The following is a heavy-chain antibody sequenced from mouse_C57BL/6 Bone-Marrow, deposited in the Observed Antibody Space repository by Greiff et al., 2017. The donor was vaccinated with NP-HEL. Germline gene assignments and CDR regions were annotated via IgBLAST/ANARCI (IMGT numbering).Heavy chain of an antibody. CDR3: ARPDYCGSSSAWFAY. Sequence: DVMLVESGGDLVKPGGSLKLSCAASGFTFSSYGMSWVRPTPDKRLAWVATISSGGSYTYYPDSVKGRFTISRDNAKNTLYLQMSSLKSEDTAMYYCARPDYCGSSSAWFAYWGQGTLVTISA. V-gene: IGHV5-6*02. CDR2: ISSGGSYT. CDR1: GFTFSSYG. D-gene: IGHD1-1*01. J-gene: IGHJ3*01.